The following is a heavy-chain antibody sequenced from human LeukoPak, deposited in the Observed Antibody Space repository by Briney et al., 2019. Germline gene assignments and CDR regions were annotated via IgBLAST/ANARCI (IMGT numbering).Heavy chain of an antibody. D-gene: IGHD2-8*02. J-gene: IGHJ4*02. Sequence: GGSLRLSCAASGFPFSTSAMAWGRQAPGKGLEWVSGVSDDGIETYYADSVRGRFTISRDNSNNTVYLQLSSLRAEDTAIYYCAKARGGVLPLYLFDYWGLGTLVPVSS. V-gene: IGHV3-23*01. CDR1: GFPFSTSA. CDR2: VSDDGIET. CDR3: AKARGGVLPLYLFDY.